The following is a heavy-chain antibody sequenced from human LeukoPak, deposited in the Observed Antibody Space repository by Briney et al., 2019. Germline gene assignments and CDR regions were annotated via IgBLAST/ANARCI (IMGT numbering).Heavy chain of an antibody. CDR2: ISYDGSNK. V-gene: IGHV3-30*04. CDR3: AKRVYSSSWDYYYYYMDV. D-gene: IGHD6-13*01. J-gene: IGHJ6*03. CDR1: GFTFSGSA. Sequence: GGSLRLSCAASGFTFSGSAMHWVRQASGKGLEWVAVISYDGSNKYYADSVKGRFTISRDNSKNTLYLQMNSLRAEDTAVYYCAKRVYSSSWDYYYYYMDVWGKGTSVTISS.